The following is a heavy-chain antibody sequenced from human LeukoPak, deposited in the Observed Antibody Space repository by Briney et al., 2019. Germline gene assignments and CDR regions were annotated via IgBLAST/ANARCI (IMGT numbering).Heavy chain of an antibody. V-gene: IGHV4-59*01. D-gene: IGHD3-22*01. Sequence: SETLSLTCTVSGGSISSYYWSWIRQPPGKGLEWIGYIYYSGSTNYNPSLKSRVTISVDTSKNQFSLKLSSVTAADTAVYYCARAQIASGYVFDYWGQGTLVTVSS. CDR2: IYYSGST. J-gene: IGHJ4*02. CDR3: ARAQIASGYVFDY. CDR1: GGSISSYY.